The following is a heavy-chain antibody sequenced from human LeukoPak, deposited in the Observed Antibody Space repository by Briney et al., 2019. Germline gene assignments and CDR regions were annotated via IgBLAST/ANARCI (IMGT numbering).Heavy chain of an antibody. V-gene: IGHV3-30*18. D-gene: IGHD2-15*01. CDR3: AKDPPGSGGCLDH. J-gene: IGHJ4*02. CDR1: GFTFSSYG. CDR2: ITYDGGKK. Sequence: GGSLRLSCAASGFTFSSYGMSWVRQAPGKGLEWVAVITYDGGKKYYADSVKGRCTISRDNSRNALYLQMNSLRVEDTAVYHCAKDPPGSGGCLDHWGQGTLVTVSS.